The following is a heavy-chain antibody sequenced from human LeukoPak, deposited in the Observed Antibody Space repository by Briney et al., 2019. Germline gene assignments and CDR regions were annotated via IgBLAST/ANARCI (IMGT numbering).Heavy chain of an antibody. V-gene: IGHV4-38-2*01. D-gene: IGHD5-18*01. J-gene: IGHJ4*02. Sequence: SETLSLTCAVSGYSISSGYYCGWIRQPPGKGLEWIGSIYHSGSTYYNPSLKSRVTISVDTSKNQFSLKLSSVTAADTAVYYCASYSYGWPFDYWGQGTLVTVSS. CDR2: IYHSGST. CDR1: GYSISSGYY. CDR3: ASYSYGWPFDY.